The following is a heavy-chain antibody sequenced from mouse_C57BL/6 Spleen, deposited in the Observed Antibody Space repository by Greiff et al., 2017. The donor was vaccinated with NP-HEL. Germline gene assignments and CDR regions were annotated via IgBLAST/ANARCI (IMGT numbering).Heavy chain of an antibody. Sequence: QVQLQQPGAELVKPGASVKLSCKASGYTFTSYWMQWVKQRPGQGLEWIGEIDPSDSYTNYNQKFKGKATLTVDTSSSTAYMQLSSLTSEDSAVYYCARIWSYYAMDYWGQGTSVTVSS. J-gene: IGHJ4*01. CDR3: ARIWSYYAMDY. CDR1: GYTFTSYW. CDR2: IDPSDSYT. V-gene: IGHV1-50*01. D-gene: IGHD1-1*02.